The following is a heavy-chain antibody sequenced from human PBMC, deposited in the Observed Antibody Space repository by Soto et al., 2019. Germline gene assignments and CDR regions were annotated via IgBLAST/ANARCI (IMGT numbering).Heavy chain of an antibody. V-gene: IGHV3-23*01. J-gene: IGHJ3*01. CDR1: GFSFSTYG. D-gene: IGHD3-22*01. Sequence: EVQLLESGGGLVQPGGSLRLSCAASGFSFSTYGMGWVRQPPGKGLEWVSGISGSGGDTYYADSVKGRFTISRDNSKNTLYLRMNSLRAEDTAVYDCAKRDTSTLIVVTKRAFDVWGQGTVVTVSS. CDR2: ISGSGGDT. CDR3: AKRDTSTLIVVTKRAFDV.